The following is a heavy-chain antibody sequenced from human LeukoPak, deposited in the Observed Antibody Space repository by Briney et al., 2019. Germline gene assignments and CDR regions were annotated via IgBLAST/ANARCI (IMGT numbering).Heavy chain of an antibody. CDR2: IKHSGST. D-gene: IGHD6-6*01. CDR3: ARGARFIAARAFDI. J-gene: IGHJ3*02. CDR1: GGSFSGYY. V-gene: IGHV4-34*01. Sequence: PSETLSLTCAVYGGSFSGYYWSWLRQPPGKGLEWIGEIKHSGSTNYNPSLKSRVTISVDTSKNQFSLKLSSVTAADTAVYYCARGARFIAARAFDIWGQGTMVTVSS.